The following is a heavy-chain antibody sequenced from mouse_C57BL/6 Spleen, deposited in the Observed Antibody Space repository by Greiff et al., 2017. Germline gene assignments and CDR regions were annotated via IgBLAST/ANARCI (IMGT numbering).Heavy chain of an antibody. D-gene: IGHD2-3*01. V-gene: IGHV1-82*01. CDR1: GYAFSSSW. J-gene: IGHJ4*01. CDR2: IYPGDGDT. Sequence: QVQLQQSGPELVKPGASVKISCKASGYAFSSSWMNWVKQRPGKGLEWIGRIYPGDGDTNYNGKFKGKATLTADKSSSTAYMQLSSLTSEDSAVYFCARYDGYYLGAMDYWGQGTSVTVSS. CDR3: ARYDGYYLGAMDY.